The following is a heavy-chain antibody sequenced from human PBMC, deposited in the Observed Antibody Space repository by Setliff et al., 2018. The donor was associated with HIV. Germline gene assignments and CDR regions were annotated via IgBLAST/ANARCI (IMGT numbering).Heavy chain of an antibody. Sequence: ASVKVSCKASGYTFTGHYIHWVRQAPGQGLEWMGRIYPSSGGTNFAQKFRGRVTMTRDTSISTAYMVLSRLTSDDTAMYYCARGTTVVMGDDVDNYHYSYLDVWGKGTTVTVSS. CDR1: GYTFTGHY. J-gene: IGHJ6*03. CDR2: IYPSSGGT. D-gene: IGHD4-17*01. V-gene: IGHV1-2*06. CDR3: ARGTTVVMGDDVDNYHYSYLDV.